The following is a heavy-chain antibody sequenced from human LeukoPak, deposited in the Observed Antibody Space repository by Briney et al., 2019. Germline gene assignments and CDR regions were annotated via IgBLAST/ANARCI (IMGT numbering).Heavy chain of an antibody. CDR1: GYTFTGYY. V-gene: IGHV1-2*02. CDR2: INPNSGGT. J-gene: IGHJ6*03. D-gene: IGHD2-15*01. CDR3: ARAGKYCSGGSCSWNMDV. Sequence: ASVKVSCKASGYTFTGYYMHWVRQAPGQGLEWMGWINPNSGGTNYAQKFQGRVTMTRDTSISTAYMELSRLRSDDTAVYYCARAGKYCSGGSCSWNMDVWGKGTTVTVSS.